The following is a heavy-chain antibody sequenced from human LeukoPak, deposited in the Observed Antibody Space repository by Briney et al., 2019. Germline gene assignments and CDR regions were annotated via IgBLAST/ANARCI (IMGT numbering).Heavy chain of an antibody. J-gene: IGHJ3*02. CDR2: ISGSGGST. CDR1: GFTFSSYA. CDR3: AKSRDYYDSSGYSLGAFDI. Sequence: GGSLRLSCAASGFTFSSYAMSWVRQAPGKGLEWVSAISGSGGSTYYADSVKGRFTISRDNSKNTLYLQMNSLRAEDTAVYYCAKSRDYYDSSGYSLGAFDIWGQGTMVTVSS. V-gene: IGHV3-23*01. D-gene: IGHD3-22*01.